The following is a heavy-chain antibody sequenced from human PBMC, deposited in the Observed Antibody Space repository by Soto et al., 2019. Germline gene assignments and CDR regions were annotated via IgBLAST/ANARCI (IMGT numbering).Heavy chain of an antibody. CDR3: AREIAAAKVLDY. CDR1: GGSISSGDYY. CDR2: IYYSGRT. J-gene: IGHJ4*02. Sequence: PSETLSLTCTVSGGSISSGDYYWSWIRQPPGKGLEWIGYIYYSGRTYYNPSLKSRVTISVDTSKNQFSLKLSSVTAADTAVYYCAREIAAAKVLDYWGQGTLVTVSS. D-gene: IGHD6-25*01. V-gene: IGHV4-30-4*01.